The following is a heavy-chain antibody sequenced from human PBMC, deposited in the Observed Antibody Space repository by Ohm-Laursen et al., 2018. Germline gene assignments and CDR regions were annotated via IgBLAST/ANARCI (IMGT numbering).Heavy chain of an antibody. J-gene: IGHJ6*02. CDR1: GFSFSSYA. CDR3: ASPPQGSSRHTGWYYYYGMDV. CDR2: IGGDDRT. D-gene: IGHD6-6*01. Sequence: SLRLSCSASGFSFSSYAVTWVRQAPGKGLEWVSAIGGDDRTHYADSVKGRFTTSKDKSKNMLYLQMNSLRAEDTAVYHCASPPQGSSRHTGWYYYYGMDVWGQGTTVTVSS. V-gene: IGHV3-23*01.